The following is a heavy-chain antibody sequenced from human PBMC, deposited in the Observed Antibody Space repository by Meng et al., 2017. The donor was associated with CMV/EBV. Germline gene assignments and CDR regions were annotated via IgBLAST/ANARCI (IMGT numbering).Heavy chain of an antibody. CDR2: IYYSGST. Sequence: SETLSLTCTVFGGSISSSSYYWGWIRQPPGKGLECIGSIYYSGSTYYNPSLKSRVTISVDTSKNQFSLKLSSVTAADTAVYYCARDHHTHGFLESYYGMDVWGQGTTVTVSS. V-gene: IGHV4-39*07. CDR1: GGSISSSSYY. J-gene: IGHJ6*02. D-gene: IGHD3-3*01. CDR3: ARDHHTHGFLESYYGMDV.